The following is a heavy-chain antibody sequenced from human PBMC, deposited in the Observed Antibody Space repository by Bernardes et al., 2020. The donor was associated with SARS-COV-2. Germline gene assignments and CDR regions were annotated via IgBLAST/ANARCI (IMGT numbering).Heavy chain of an antibody. CDR1: GFTFSNDW. V-gene: IGHV3-15*01. D-gene: IGHD3-3*01. CDR2: IKSKTDGGTT. J-gene: IGHJ4*02. Sequence: VESLFLSCAASGFTFSNDWMSWVRQAPGKGLEWVGRIKSKTDGGTTDYAAPVKGRFTISRDDSKNTLYLQMNSLKAEDTAVYYCTTDAYYDFWSAYPFDYWGQGTLVTVSS. CDR3: TTDAYYDFWSAYPFDY.